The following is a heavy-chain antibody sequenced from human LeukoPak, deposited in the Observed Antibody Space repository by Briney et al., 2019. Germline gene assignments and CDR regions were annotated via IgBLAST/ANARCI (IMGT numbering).Heavy chain of an antibody. J-gene: IGHJ5*02. CDR2: IYYRGSI. CDR3: ARVRGYCSSTSCYRTEANNWFDP. V-gene: IGHV4-59*01. CDR1: GGSISSYY. Sequence: SETLSLTCTVSGGSISSYYWSWIRQPPGKGLEWIGYIYYRGSINYNPSLKSRVTISVDTSKNQFSLKLSSVTAADTAVYYCARVRGYCSSTSCYRTEANNWFDPWGQGTLVTVSS. D-gene: IGHD2-2*02.